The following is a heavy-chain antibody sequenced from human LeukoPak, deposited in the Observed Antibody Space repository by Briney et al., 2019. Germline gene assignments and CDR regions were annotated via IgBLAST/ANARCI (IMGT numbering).Heavy chain of an antibody. J-gene: IGHJ4*02. Sequence: PSETLSLTCAVYGGSFSGYYWSWIRQPPGKGLEWIGEINNSGSTNYNPSLKSRVTISVDTSKNQFSLKLSSVTAADTAVYYCARESGSPYWGQGTLVTVSS. CDR3: ARESGSPY. V-gene: IGHV4-34*01. D-gene: IGHD2-15*01. CDR2: INNSGST. CDR1: GGSFSGYY.